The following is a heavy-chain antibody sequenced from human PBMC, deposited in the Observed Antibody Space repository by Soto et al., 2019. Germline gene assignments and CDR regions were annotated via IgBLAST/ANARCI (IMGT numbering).Heavy chain of an antibody. D-gene: IGHD3-9*01. CDR1: GGSFSGYY. Sequence: SETLSLTCAVYGGSFSGYYWSWIRQPPGKGLEWIGEINHSGSTNYNPSLKSRVTISVDTSKNQFSLKLSSVTAADTAVYYCARGPRVLRYFDWSPRRPMGNMDVWGKGTTVTVSS. J-gene: IGHJ6*03. V-gene: IGHV4-34*01. CDR2: INHSGST. CDR3: ARGPRVLRYFDWSPRRPMGNMDV.